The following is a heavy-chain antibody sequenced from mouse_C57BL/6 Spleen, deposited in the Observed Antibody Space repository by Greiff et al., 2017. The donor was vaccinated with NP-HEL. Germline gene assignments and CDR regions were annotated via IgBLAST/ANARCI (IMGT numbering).Heavy chain of an antibody. Sequence: EVQVVESGGGLVKPGGSLKLSCAASGFTFSDYGMHWVRQAPEKGLEWVAYISSGSSTIYYADTVKGRYTISRDNARNTLFLQMTSLRSEDTAMYYCANQLTGAGFAYWGQGTLVTVSA. J-gene: IGHJ3*01. D-gene: IGHD1-1*02. CDR1: GFTFSDYG. CDR2: ISSGSSTI. CDR3: ANQLTGAGFAY. V-gene: IGHV5-17*01.